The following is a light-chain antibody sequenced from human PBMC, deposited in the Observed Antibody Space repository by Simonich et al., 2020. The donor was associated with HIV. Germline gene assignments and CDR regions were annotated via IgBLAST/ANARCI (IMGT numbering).Light chain of an antibody. J-gene: IGKJ2*02. V-gene: IGKV1-9*01. Sequence: DIQLTQSPSFLSASVGDRVTITCRASQGISSSLAWYQQKPGRAPKLLIYATSTLQSGVPSRFSGSGSGTEFALTISSLQPEDFATYYCQQLNDYFCTFGQGTKLEIK. CDR2: ATS. CDR1: QGISSS. CDR3: QQLNDYFCT.